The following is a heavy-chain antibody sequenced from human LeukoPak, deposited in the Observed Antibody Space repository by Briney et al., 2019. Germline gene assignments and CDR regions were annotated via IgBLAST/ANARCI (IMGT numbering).Heavy chain of an antibody. CDR1: GGTFSSYA. CDR3: ARGAGDIVVVPAAWSPYFDY. CDR2: IIPIFGTA. D-gene: IGHD2-2*01. J-gene: IGHJ4*02. Sequence: ASVKVSCKASGGTFSSYAIGWVRQAPGQGLEWMGGIIPIFGTANYAQKFQGRVTITADKSTSTAYMELSSLRSEDTAVYYCARGAGDIVVVPAAWSPYFDYWGQGTLVTVSS. V-gene: IGHV1-69*06.